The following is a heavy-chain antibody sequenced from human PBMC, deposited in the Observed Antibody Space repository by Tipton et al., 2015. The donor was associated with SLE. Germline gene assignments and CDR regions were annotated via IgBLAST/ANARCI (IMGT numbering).Heavy chain of an antibody. CDR3: AREATYSYDSSSRAYFDY. D-gene: IGHD3-22*01. Sequence: SLRLSCAASGFTFSSYAMHWVRQAPGKGLEWVAVISYDGSNKYYADSVKGRFTISRDNSKNTLYLQMNSLRAEDTAVYYCAREATYSYDSSSRAYFDYWGQGTLVTVSS. CDR2: ISYDGSNK. V-gene: IGHV3-30*04. J-gene: IGHJ4*02. CDR1: GFTFSSYA.